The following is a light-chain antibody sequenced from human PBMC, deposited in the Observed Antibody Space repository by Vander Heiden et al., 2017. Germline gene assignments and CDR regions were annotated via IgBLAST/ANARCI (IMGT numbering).Light chain of an antibody. Sequence: IQLTQSPSSLSASVGDRVTITCRASQGISSYLAWYQQKPGKAPKLLIYAASTLQRGVPSRFSGSGSATDFTLTISSLQPEEFATYYCQQLNSYPLTLGGGTKVEIK. J-gene: IGKJ4*01. CDR2: AAS. CDR3: QQLNSYPLT. V-gene: IGKV1-9*01. CDR1: QGISSY.